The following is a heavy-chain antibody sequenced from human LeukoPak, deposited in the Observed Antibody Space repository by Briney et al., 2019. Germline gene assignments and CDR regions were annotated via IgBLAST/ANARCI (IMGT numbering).Heavy chain of an antibody. CDR2: IYYSGST. Sequence: SETLSLTCTVSGGSISSYYWSWIRQPPGKGLEWIGYIYYSGSTNYNPSLKSRVTISVDTSKNQFSLKLSSVTAADTAVYYCARETRTYGMDVWGQGTLVTVSS. V-gene: IGHV4-59*01. J-gene: IGHJ6*02. CDR3: ARETRTYGMDV. CDR1: GGSISSYY.